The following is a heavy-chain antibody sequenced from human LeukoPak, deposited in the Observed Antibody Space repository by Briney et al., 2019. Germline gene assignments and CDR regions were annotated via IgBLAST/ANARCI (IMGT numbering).Heavy chain of an antibody. D-gene: IGHD2-15*01. V-gene: IGHV3-74*01. CDR1: GFTFSSRW. Sequence: PGGSLRLSCAASGFTFSSRWMYWVRQAPGKGLVWVSRINSDGSSTSYADSVKGRFTISRDNAKNTLYLQMNSLRAEDTALYYCARNTEYCSGGSCYGVFGDWGQGTLVTVSS. CDR3: ARNTEYCSGGSCYGVFGD. J-gene: IGHJ4*02. CDR2: INSDGSST.